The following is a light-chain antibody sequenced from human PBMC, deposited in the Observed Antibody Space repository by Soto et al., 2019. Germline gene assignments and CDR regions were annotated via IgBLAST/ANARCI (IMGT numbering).Light chain of an antibody. CDR1: QSISSY. CDR2: AAS. V-gene: IGKV1-39*01. Sequence: DIQMTQSPSSLSASVGDRVTITCRASQSISSYLNWYQQKPGKASKLLIYAASSLQSGVPSRCSGRGSGTDFTLTISSLQPAAFATYYCHQSYSTPRVTFGQGTRLEIK. J-gene: IGKJ5*01. CDR3: HQSYSTPRVT.